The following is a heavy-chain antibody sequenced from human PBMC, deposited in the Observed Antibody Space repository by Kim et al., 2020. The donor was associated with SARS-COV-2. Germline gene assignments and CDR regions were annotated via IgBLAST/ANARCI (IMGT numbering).Heavy chain of an antibody. V-gene: IGHV4-39*01. CDR1: GGSISSSSYY. CDR2: IYYSGST. CDR3: ARHDYSDGMDV. D-gene: IGHD2-21*01. J-gene: IGHJ6*02. Sequence: SETLSLTCTVSGGSISSSSYYWGWIRQPPGKGLEWIGSIYYSGSTYYNPSRKSRVTISVDTSKNQFSLKLSSVTAADPAVYYCARHDYSDGMDVWGQGTTVTVSS.